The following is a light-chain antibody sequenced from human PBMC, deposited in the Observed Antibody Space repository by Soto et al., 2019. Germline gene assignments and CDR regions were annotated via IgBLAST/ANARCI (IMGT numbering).Light chain of an antibody. CDR3: QQYGSSPRT. Sequence: ESVVMGARGTLYLSTGARATLSCRASQSVSTSSLAWYQQKGGQAPRLLIHGASSRATGIPDRFSGSGSGTDFTLTISRLEPEDFTVYYCQQYGSSPRTFGQATTVDI. CDR2: GAS. CDR1: QSVSTSS. J-gene: IGKJ1*01. V-gene: IGKV3-20*01.